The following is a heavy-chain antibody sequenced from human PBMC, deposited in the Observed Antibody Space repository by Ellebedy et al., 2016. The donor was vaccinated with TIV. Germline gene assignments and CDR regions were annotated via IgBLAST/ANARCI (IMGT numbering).Heavy chain of an antibody. V-gene: IGHV4-61*02. J-gene: IGHJ4*02. CDR1: GDAVSSDSYY. Sequence: SETLSLTCTVSGDAVSSDSYYWSWIRQPAGKGLEWIGRIYTSVSTNYNPSLKSRVTMSVDTSKNQFSLKLSSVTAADTAVYYCARHSPRYSSGWYPYYFDYWGQGTLVTVSS. D-gene: IGHD6-19*01. CDR2: IYTSVST. CDR3: ARHSPRYSSGWYPYYFDY.